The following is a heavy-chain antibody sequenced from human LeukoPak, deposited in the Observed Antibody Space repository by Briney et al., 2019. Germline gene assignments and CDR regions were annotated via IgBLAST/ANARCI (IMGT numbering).Heavy chain of an antibody. J-gene: IGHJ4*02. Sequence: GGSLRLSCAASEVTFSSYAMSWVRQAPGKGLEGVSGISGSGGSTYYADSVKGRFTISRDDSKNTLYLQITGLRAEDTAVYYCAKVGSGTYERGPFDYWGRGTLVTVSS. V-gene: IGHV3-23*01. CDR2: ISGSGGST. CDR3: AKVGSGTYERGPFDY. CDR1: EVTFSSYA. D-gene: IGHD3-10*01.